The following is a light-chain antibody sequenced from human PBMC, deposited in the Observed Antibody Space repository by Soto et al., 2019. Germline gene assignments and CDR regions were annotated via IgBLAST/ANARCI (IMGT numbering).Light chain of an antibody. CDR3: QQYDNPPRT. V-gene: IGKV1-33*01. CDR2: DAS. CDR1: QDISNY. J-gene: IGKJ2*01. Sequence: DIQMTQSPSSLSASVGDRVTITCQASQDISNYLNWYQQKPGKAPKLLIYDASNLETGGPSRFSGSGSGTDFTFTISIVQPEDIAKYYCQQYDNPPRTFGRGTELEIK.